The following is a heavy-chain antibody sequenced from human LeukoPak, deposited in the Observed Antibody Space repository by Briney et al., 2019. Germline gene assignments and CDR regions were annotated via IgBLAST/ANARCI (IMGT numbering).Heavy chain of an antibody. CDR3: ARLAGRVRDLGSLGFYSRSWYLDL. Sequence: PGESLKISCKGSGHSFTSHWIAWVRQMPGKGLEYMGITYPRDSDTRYSPAFQGRVTISADTSISTAYLHWSSLQASDTAMYFCARLAGRVRDLGSLGFYSRSWYLDLWGRGTLVTVSS. D-gene: IGHD3-3*01. J-gene: IGHJ2*01. V-gene: IGHV5-51*01. CDR1: GHSFTSHW. CDR2: TYPRDSDT.